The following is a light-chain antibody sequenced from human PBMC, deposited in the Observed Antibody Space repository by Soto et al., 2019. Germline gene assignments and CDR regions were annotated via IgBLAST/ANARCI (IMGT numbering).Light chain of an antibody. V-gene: IGKV1-5*01. Sequence: DIQKTQALSTLSGSLLGRVTITCRASQSISSWLAWYQQKPGEAPKLLIYDASALPRGVPSRFSGSGSGTKFTLTIASLQPDDFATYYCQQYETFSGTFGPGTKVDI. CDR3: QQYETFSGT. J-gene: IGKJ1*01. CDR1: QSISSW. CDR2: DAS.